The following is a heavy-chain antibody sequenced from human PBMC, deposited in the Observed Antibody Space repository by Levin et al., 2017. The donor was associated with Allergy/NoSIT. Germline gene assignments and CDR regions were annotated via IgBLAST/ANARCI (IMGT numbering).Heavy chain of an antibody. CDR2: IYYSGST. J-gene: IGHJ4*02. Sequence: SETLSLTCTVSGGSISSGGYYWSWIRQHPGKGLEWIGYIYYSGSTYYNPSLKSRVTISVDTSKNQFSLKLSSVTAADTAVYYCARDRRWLSSGYASYFDYWGQGTLVTVSS. CDR3: ARDRRWLSSGYASYFDY. V-gene: IGHV4-31*03. D-gene: IGHD3-22*01. CDR1: GGSISSGGYY.